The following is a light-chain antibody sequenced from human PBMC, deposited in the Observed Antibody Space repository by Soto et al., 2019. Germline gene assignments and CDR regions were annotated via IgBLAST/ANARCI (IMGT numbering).Light chain of an antibody. J-gene: IGKJ4*01. Sequence: EIVLTQSPGTLSLSPGERATLSCRASQSVSSSYLAWYQQKPGQAPRLLIYGASSRAPGIADGFSGSGSGTDFTLTISRLEPEDFAVYYCQQYGSSLLTFGGGTKVEIK. CDR1: QSVSSSY. V-gene: IGKV3-20*01. CDR2: GAS. CDR3: QQYGSSLLT.